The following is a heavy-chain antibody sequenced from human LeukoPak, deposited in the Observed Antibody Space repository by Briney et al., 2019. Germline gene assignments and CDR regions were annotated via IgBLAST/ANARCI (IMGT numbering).Heavy chain of an antibody. CDR1: GFTFSSYG. Sequence: GGSLRLSCAASGFTFSSYGMHWVRQAPGKGLEWVAVIWYDGSNKYYADSVKGRFTISRDNSKNTLYLQMNSLRAEDTAVYYCAKISAVNYDILTGYPRQENTSDYWGQGTLVTVSS. J-gene: IGHJ4*02. CDR3: AKISAVNYDILTGYPRQENTSDY. D-gene: IGHD3-9*01. V-gene: IGHV3-33*06. CDR2: IWYDGSNK.